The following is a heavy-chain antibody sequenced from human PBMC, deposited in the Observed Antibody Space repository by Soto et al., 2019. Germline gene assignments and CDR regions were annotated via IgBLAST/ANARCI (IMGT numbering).Heavy chain of an antibody. Sequence: QVQLVESGGGVVQPGRSLRLSCAASGFTFSSYGMHWVRQAPGKGLEWVAGIWYDGSNKYYADSVKGRFTISRDNSKNTLYLQMNSLRAEDTAVYYCAREKARRYCSSTSCHGWFDPWGQGTLVTVSS. V-gene: IGHV3-33*01. CDR3: AREKARRYCSSTSCHGWFDP. J-gene: IGHJ5*02. CDR2: IWYDGSNK. D-gene: IGHD2-2*01. CDR1: GFTFSSYG.